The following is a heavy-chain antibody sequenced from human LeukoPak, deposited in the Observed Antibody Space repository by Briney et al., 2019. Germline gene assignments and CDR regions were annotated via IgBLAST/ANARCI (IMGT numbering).Heavy chain of an antibody. CDR3: AREQQLVPDTFDP. V-gene: IGHV3-74*01. D-gene: IGHD6-13*01. CDR2: INSDGSST. J-gene: IGHJ5*02. CDR1: GFTFSSYW. Sequence: GGSLRLSCAASGFTFSSYWMHWVRQAPGKGLVWVSRINSDGSSTSYADSVKGRFTTSRDNAKNTLYLQMNSLRAEDTAVYYCAREQQLVPDTFDPWGQGTLVTVSS.